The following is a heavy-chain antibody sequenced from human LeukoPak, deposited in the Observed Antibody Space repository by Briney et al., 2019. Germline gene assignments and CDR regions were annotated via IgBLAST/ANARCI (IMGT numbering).Heavy chain of an antibody. J-gene: IGHJ6*02. CDR2: IYYSGST. V-gene: IGHV4-31*03. D-gene: IGHD2-15*01. Sequence: PSETLSLTCTVSGGSISSGGYYWSWIRQHPGKGLEWIGYIYYSGSTYYNPSLKSRVTISVDTSKNQFSLKLSSVTAADTAVYYCARNRDFVVVVAATPDATLIYGMDVWGQGTTVTVSS. CDR1: GGSISSGGYY. CDR3: ARNRDFVVVVAATPDATLIYGMDV.